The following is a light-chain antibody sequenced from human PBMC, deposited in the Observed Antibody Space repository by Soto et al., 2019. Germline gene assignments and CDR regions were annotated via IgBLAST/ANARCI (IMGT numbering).Light chain of an antibody. V-gene: IGLV2-14*01. Sequence: QSALTQPASVSGSRGQSITISCTGSSSDVGAYKYVSWFQQHPGKAPKLIIYEVSNRPSGVSDRFSGSKSGNTASLTISGLQAEDEADYHCSSYTTTTAWVFGGGTKLTVL. CDR1: SSDVGAYKY. CDR3: SSYTTTTAWV. J-gene: IGLJ3*02. CDR2: EVS.